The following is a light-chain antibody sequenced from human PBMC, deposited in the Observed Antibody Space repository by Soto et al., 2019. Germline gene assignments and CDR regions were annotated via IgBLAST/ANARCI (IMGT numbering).Light chain of an antibody. V-gene: IGLV2-14*01. J-gene: IGLJ2*01. CDR2: EVS. CDR3: SSYTSSSTVL. CDR1: SSDVGGYKY. Sequence: QSVLTQPASVSGSPGQSITISCTGTSSDVGGYKYVSWYQQHPGKAPKLMIYEVSNRPSGVSNRFSGSKSGNTASLTISGLQAEDEADYYCSSYTSSSTVLFGGGTKVTVL.